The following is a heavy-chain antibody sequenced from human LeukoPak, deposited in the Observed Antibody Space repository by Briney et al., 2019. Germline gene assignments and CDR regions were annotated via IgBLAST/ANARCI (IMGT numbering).Heavy chain of an antibody. CDR1: GGSISSGDYY. CDR2: IYYSGST. V-gene: IGHV4-30-4*08. J-gene: IGHJ4*02. D-gene: IGHD3-3*01. CDR3: ARDFYRGSFDY. Sequence: SSETLSLTCTVSGGSISSGDYYWSWIRQPRGKGLEWIGYIYYSGSTHYNPSLKSRVTISVDTSKNQFSLKLSSVTAADTAVYYCARDFYRGSFDYWGQGTLVTVSS.